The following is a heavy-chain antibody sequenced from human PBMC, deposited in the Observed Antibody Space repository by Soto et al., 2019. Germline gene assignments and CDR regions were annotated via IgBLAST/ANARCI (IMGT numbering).Heavy chain of an antibody. CDR1: GFTFSNYW. D-gene: IGHD3-10*01. V-gene: IGHV3-74*01. Sequence: EVQVVESGGGLVQPGGSLRLSCAASGFTFSNYWMQCVRQAPGKGLVWVSRINSDGSSTSYADSVKGRFTISRDNAKNTLYLQMNSLRAEDTAVYYCARAVRSGSYPYYYYGMDVWGQGTTVTVSS. CDR3: ARAVRSGSYPYYYYGMDV. J-gene: IGHJ6*02. CDR2: INSDGSST.